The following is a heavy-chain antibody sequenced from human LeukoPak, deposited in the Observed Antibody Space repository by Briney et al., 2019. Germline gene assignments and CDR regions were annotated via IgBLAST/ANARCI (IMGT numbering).Heavy chain of an antibody. CDR3: ARGLLGYFDY. D-gene: IGHD3-16*01. J-gene: IGHJ4*02. V-gene: IGHV4-34*01. CDR2: INHSGST. CDR1: GGSFSTYY. Sequence: SETLSLTCAVYGGSFSTYYWSWIRQPPGKGLEWIGEINHSGSTNYNPSLKSRVTISVDTSKNQFSLKLSSVTAADTAVYYCARGLLGYFDYWGQGTLVTVSS.